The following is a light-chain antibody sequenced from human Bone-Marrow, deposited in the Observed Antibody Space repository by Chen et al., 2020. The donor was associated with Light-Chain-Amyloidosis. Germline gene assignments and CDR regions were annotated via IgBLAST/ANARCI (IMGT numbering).Light chain of an antibody. V-gene: IGLV3-25*03. CDR3: QSADSSGTYEVI. CDR1: DLPTKY. CDR2: RDT. Sequence: SYELTQPPSVSVSPGQTARITCSGDDLPTKYAYWYQQKTGQAPVLVIHRDTERPSGISARFSGSSSGTTATLTISGDQAEDEADYHCQSADSSGTYEVIFGGGTKLTVL. J-gene: IGLJ2*01.